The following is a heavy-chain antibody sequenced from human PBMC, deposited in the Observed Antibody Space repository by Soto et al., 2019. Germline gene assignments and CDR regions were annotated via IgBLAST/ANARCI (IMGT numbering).Heavy chain of an antibody. V-gene: IGHV1-18*01. Sequence: ASVKVSCKASGYTFRNYGISWVRQAPRQGLEWMGWISAYNGNTYYAQKFQGRVTMTTDTSTNTAYMDLRSLISDDTAVYYCARGFYDSEGYSNPFDNWGQGTLVTVSS. J-gene: IGHJ4*02. D-gene: IGHD3-22*01. CDR2: ISAYNGNT. CDR3: ARGFYDSEGYSNPFDN. CDR1: GYTFRNYG.